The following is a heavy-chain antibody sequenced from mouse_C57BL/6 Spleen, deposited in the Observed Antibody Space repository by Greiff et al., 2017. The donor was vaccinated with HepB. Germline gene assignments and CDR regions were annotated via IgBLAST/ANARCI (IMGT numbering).Heavy chain of an antibody. J-gene: IGHJ2*01. CDR3: ASSSWSDYFDY. V-gene: IGHV3-6*01. D-gene: IGHD1-1*01. CDR2: ISYDGSN. Sequence: EVQVVESGPGLVKPSQSLSLTCSVTGYSITSGYYWNWIRQFPGNKLEWMGYISYDGSNNYNPSLKNRISITRDTSKNQFFLKLNSVTTEDTATYYCASSSWSDYFDYWGQGTTLTVSS. CDR1: GYSITSGYY.